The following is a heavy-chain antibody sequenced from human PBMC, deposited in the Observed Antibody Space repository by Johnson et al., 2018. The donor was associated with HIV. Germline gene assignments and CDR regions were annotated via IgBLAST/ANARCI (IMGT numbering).Heavy chain of an antibody. Sequence: QVQLVESGGGVVQPGRSLRLSCAASGFTFSTYGMHWVRQAPGKGLEWVAVIWYDGSKKYYVESVQGRFTISRDNSKNTLYLQMNSLEAEDTALYYCARFLGYYDSNGYYFGDGFDVWGLGTMVTVSS. J-gene: IGHJ3*01. CDR1: GFTFSTYG. CDR2: IWYDGSKK. CDR3: ARFLGYYDSNGYYFGDGFDV. V-gene: IGHV3-33*01. D-gene: IGHD3-22*01.